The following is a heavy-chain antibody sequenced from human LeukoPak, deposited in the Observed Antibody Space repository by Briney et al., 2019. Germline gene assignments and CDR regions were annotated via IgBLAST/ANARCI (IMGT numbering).Heavy chain of an antibody. D-gene: IGHD2-2*03. J-gene: IGHJ4*02. V-gene: IGHV4-59*01. CDR1: GGSISSYY. Sequence: PSETLSLTCTVSGGSISSYYWSWIWQPPGKGLEWIGYIYYSGSTNYNPSLKSRVTMSVDTSKNQFSLKLSSVTAADTAVYYCARYGVLGYYLDYWGQGTLVTVSS. CDR3: ARYGVLGYYLDY. CDR2: IYYSGST.